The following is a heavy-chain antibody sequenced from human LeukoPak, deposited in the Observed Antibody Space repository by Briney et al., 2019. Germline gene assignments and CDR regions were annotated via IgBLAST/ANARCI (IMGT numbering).Heavy chain of an antibody. J-gene: IGHJ3*02. CDR2: LFYTGNT. Sequence: SETLSLTCTVSGGPIRNYYWSWIRQSPEKGLEWIAYLFYTGNTKYNPSLESRATISVDMSKNQIFLNLTSVTAADTALYYCAREDAFDIWGPGTMVTVSS. CDR1: GGPIRNYY. CDR3: AREDAFDI. V-gene: IGHV4-59*01.